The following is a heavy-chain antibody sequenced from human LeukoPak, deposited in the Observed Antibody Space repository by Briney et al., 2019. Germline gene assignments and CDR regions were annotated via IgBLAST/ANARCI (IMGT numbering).Heavy chain of an antibody. J-gene: IGHJ4*02. CDR2: VSYDGSNK. V-gene: IGHV3-30-3*02. Sequence: PGGSLRLSCAASGFTFSSSGMHWVRQSPGKGLEWVAIVSYDGSNKYYADSVKGRFTISRDNSKNTLYLQINSLRAEDTAVYYCAKKAEWGGYYFDYWGQGTLVTVSS. CDR1: GFTFSSSG. CDR3: AKKAEWGGYYFDY. D-gene: IGHD1-26*01.